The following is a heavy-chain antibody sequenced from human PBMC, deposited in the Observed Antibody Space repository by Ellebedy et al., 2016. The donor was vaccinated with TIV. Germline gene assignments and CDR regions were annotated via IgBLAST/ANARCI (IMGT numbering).Heavy chain of an antibody. CDR3: ARWAYVNSWYHLDY. J-gene: IGHJ4*02. CDR2: IKQDGSVQ. D-gene: IGHD1-14*01. V-gene: IGHV3-7*01. CDR1: GFTLSTHW. Sequence: PGGSLRLSCAASGFTLSTHWMSWVRQAPGKGLEWVASIKQDGSVQFYVNSVRGRFTIPRDNSKTSTYLQMNSLRAEDTAVYYCARWAYVNSWYHLDYWGQGTLVTVSS.